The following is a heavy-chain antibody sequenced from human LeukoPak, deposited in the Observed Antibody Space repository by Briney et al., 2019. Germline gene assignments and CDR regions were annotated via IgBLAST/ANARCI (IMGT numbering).Heavy chain of an antibody. CDR2: IRSKAYGCTT. CDR3: TRRYNYDSSGYYYVRDAFDI. CDR1: GFTFSNAW. Sequence: GGSLRLSCAASGFTFSNAWMSWVRQAPGKGLEWVGFIRSKAYGCTTKNAASVKGRFTISRDDSRSIAYLQMNSLKTEDTAVYYCTRRYNYDSSGYYYVRDAFDIWGQGTMVTVSS. J-gene: IGHJ3*02. D-gene: IGHD3-22*01. V-gene: IGHV3-49*04.